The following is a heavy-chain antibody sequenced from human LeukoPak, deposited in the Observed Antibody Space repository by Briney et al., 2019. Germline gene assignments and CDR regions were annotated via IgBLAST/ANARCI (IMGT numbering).Heavy chain of an antibody. D-gene: IGHD3-16*01. J-gene: IGHJ4*02. CDR2: IIPIFGTA. Sequence: SVKVSCKASGGTFSSYAISWVRQAPGQGLEWMGGIIPIFGTANYAQKFQGRVTITADKSTSTAYMELSSLRSENTAVYYCARWGATGGHFDYWGQGTLVTVSS. CDR3: ARWGATGGHFDY. CDR1: GGTFSSYA. V-gene: IGHV1-69*06.